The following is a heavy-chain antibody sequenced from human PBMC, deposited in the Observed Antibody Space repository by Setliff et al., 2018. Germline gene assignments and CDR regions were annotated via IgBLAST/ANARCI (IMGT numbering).Heavy chain of an antibody. V-gene: IGHV3-23*01. Sequence: PGGSLRLSCEASGFTFSGYSMNWVRQAPGKGLEWVSYISSGGSTYYADSVKGRFTISRDNSKNTLYLQMNSLRAEDTAVYYCAKGVGIQLWLRGDAFDIWGQGTMVTVSS. CDR3: AKGVGIQLWLRGDAFDI. J-gene: IGHJ3*02. CDR2: ISSGGST. D-gene: IGHD5-18*01. CDR1: GFTFSGYS.